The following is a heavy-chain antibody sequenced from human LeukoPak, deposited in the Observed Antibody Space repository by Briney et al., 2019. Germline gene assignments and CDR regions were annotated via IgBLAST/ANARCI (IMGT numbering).Heavy chain of an antibody. D-gene: IGHD1-26*01. V-gene: IGHV3-21*04. CDR2: ISSSSRYI. J-gene: IGHJ3*01. CDR1: GFTFSTYS. Sequence: PGGSLRLSCAASGFTFSTYSVNWVRQAPGKGPQWVSSISSSSRYIYYADSVKGRFTISRDNAKNSLYLQMNSLGADDTAVYYCAKAFQRGWERDAFAFWGQGTLVTVSS. CDR3: AKAFQRGWERDAFAF.